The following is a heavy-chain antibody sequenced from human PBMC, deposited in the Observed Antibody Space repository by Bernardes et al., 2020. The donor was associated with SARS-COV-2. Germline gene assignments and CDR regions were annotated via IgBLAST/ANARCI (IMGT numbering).Heavy chain of an antibody. J-gene: IGHJ4*02. D-gene: IGHD3-10*01. V-gene: IGHV4-31*03. CDR2: IFHSGHT. Sequence: TLSLTCTVPGGYISSGGYCWTWVRQHPVKGLEWIGYIFHSGHTDSNPSLTSRITMSVDTSKNQFSLKLSSVTAADTAVYYCARAASMVRAVIYPYYVDHWGQGALVTVSS. CDR3: ARAASMVRAVIYPYYVDH. CDR1: GGYISSGGYC.